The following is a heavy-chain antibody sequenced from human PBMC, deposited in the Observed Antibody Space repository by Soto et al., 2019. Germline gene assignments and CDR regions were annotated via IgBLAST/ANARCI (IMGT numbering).Heavy chain of an antibody. CDR1: GFTFSSYA. Sequence: EVQLLESGGGLVQPGGSLRLSCAASGFTFSSYAMSWVRQAPGKGLEWVSAISGSGGSTYYADSVKGRFTISRDNSTNTLYLKMNSLRAEDTAVYYCAKDPHLDTAMVLGAFDYRRQGTLVTVSS. J-gene: IGHJ4*02. D-gene: IGHD5-18*01. CDR3: AKDPHLDTAMVLGAFDY. V-gene: IGHV3-23*01. CDR2: ISGSGGST.